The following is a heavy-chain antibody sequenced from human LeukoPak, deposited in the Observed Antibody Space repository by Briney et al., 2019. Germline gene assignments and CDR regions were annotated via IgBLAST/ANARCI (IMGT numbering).Heavy chain of an antibody. Sequence: PGGSLRLSCAASGFTFSNYGMHWVRQAPGKGLEWVAVIWYGGSNKYYADSVKGRFTISRDNSKNTLYLQMNSLRAEDTAVYYCAKFSGELEAFDIWGQGTMVTGSS. J-gene: IGHJ3*02. V-gene: IGHV3-30*02. D-gene: IGHD4-17*01. CDR3: AKFSGELEAFDI. CDR1: GFTFSNYG. CDR2: IWYGGSNK.